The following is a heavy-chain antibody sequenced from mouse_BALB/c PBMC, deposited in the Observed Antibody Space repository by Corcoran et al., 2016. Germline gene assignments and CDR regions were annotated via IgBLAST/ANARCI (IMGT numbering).Heavy chain of an antibody. CDR1: GYSFTGYY. J-gene: IGHJ4*01. CDR2: INPYNGAT. Sequence: EVQLQQSGPELVKPGASVKISCKASGYSFTGYYMHWVKQSHVKSLEWIGRINPYNGATSYNQNFKDKASLTVDKSSSTAYMELHSLTSEDSAVYYCAREGLIYAMDYWGQGTSVTVSS. D-gene: IGHD3-3*01. V-gene: IGHV1-26*01. CDR3: AREGLIYAMDY.